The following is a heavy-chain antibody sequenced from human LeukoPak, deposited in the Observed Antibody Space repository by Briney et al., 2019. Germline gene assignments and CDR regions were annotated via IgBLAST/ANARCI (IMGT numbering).Heavy chain of an antibody. V-gene: IGHV3-9*01. J-gene: IGHJ4*02. CDR2: ISWNSGSI. CDR1: GFTFDDYA. Sequence: GGSLRLSCAASGFTFDDYAMHWVRHAPGKGLEWVSGISWNSGSIGYADSVKGRFTISRDNAKNSLYLQMNSLRAEDTALYYCAKDPSGYSYGLGGAYFDYWGQGTLVTVSS. CDR3: AKDPSGYSYGLGGAYFDY. D-gene: IGHD5-18*01.